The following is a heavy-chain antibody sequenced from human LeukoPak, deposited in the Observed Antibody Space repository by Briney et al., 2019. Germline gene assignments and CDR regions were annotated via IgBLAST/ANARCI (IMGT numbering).Heavy chain of an antibody. CDR2: ISYDGSNK. Sequence: GRSLKLSCAASGFTFTSYGAHWVRQAPGKGLEWVAVISYDGSNKYYADSVKGRFTISRDNSKNTLYLQMNSLRAEDTAVYYCAKDPRRLWFGELNSYFDYWGQGTLVTVSS. CDR3: AKDPRRLWFGELNSYFDY. V-gene: IGHV3-30*18. J-gene: IGHJ4*02. D-gene: IGHD3-10*01. CDR1: GFTFTSYG.